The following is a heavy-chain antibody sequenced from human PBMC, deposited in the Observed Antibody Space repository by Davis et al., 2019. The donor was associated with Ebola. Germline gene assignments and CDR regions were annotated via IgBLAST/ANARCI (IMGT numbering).Heavy chain of an antibody. D-gene: IGHD3-3*01. CDR1: GGSISSSS. CDR2: ISSSSSTI. J-gene: IGHJ6*02. Sequence: ETLSLTCTVSGGSISSSSYYWGWIRQPPGKGLEWVSYISSSSSTIYYADSVKGRFTISRDNAKNSLYLQMNSLRDEDTAVYYCARILRFLNGMDVWGQGTTVTVSS. V-gene: IGHV3-48*02. CDR3: ARILRFLNGMDV.